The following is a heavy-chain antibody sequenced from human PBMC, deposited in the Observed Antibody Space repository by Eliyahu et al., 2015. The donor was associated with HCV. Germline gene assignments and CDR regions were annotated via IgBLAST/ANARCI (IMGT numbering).Heavy chain of an antibody. CDR1: GYTFNXFY. J-gene: IGHJ4*02. CDR3: TRGLTETDVVMVAALWSPFDY. Sequence: QVHLEQSGAEVRKPGASLKLSCKASGYTFNXFYMPWVRQAPGQGLEWKGIINPRDTRTTYAQAFQGRVTMTTDTSTSTVFMELTSLTSQDTAVYYCTRGLTETDVVMVAALWSPFDYWGQGTLVTVSS. CDR2: INPRDTRT. V-gene: IGHV1-46*02. D-gene: IGHD2-15*01.